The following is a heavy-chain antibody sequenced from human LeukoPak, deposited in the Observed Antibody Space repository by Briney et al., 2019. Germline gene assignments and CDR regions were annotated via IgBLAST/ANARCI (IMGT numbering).Heavy chain of an antibody. CDR1: GGSFSGYY. Sequence: PSETLSLTCAVYGGSFSGYYWSWIRQPPGKGLEWIGEINHSGSTNYNPSLKSRVTISVDTSKNQFSLKLSSVTAAGTAVYYCARGPPMTYYFDYWGQGTLVTVSS. CDR3: ARGPPMTYYFDY. V-gene: IGHV4-34*01. D-gene: IGHD3-22*01. CDR2: INHSGST. J-gene: IGHJ4*02.